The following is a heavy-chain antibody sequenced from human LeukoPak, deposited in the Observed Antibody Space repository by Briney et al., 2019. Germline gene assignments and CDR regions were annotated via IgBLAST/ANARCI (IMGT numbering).Heavy chain of an antibody. Sequence: PSATLSLTCAVYGGSFSGYYWSWIRQPPGKGLEWIGEINHSGSTNYNPSLKSRVTISVDTSKNQFSLKLSSVTAADTAVYYCAREYFRWGQGTLVTVSS. V-gene: IGHV4-34*01. CDR1: GGSFSGYY. J-gene: IGHJ4*02. CDR2: INHSGST. CDR3: AREYFR. D-gene: IGHD3-9*01.